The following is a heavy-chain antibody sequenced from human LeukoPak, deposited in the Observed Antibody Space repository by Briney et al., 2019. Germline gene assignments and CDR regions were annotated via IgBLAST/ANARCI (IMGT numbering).Heavy chain of an antibody. Sequence: ASVKVSCKASGYTFTSYGISWARQAPGQGLEWMGWISAYNGNTNYAPKLQGRVTMTTDTSTSTAYMELRSLRSDDTAVYYCARDFPRDYDILTGYYMAGWFDPWGQGTLVTVSS. CDR3: ARDFPRDYDILTGYYMAGWFDP. D-gene: IGHD3-9*01. V-gene: IGHV1-18*01. J-gene: IGHJ5*02. CDR1: GYTFTSYG. CDR2: ISAYNGNT.